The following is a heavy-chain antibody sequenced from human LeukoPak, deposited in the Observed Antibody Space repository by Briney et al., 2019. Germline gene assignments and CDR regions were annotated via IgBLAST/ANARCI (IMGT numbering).Heavy chain of an antibody. D-gene: IGHD6-19*01. Sequence: SETLSLTCTVSGGAISSYYWSWIRQPPGKGLEWIGYIYYSGSTNYNPSLKSRVTISVDTSKNQFSLKLSSVTAADTAVYYCARVPTGSGWLYFDYWGQGTLVTVSS. J-gene: IGHJ4*02. CDR1: GGAISSYY. V-gene: IGHV4-59*01. CDR3: ARVPTGSGWLYFDY. CDR2: IYYSGST.